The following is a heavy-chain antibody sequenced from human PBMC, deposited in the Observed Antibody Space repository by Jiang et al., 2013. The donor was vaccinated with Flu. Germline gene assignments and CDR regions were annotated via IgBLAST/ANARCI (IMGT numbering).Heavy chain of an antibody. D-gene: IGHD3-16*01. CDR3: ARTHFGGGVKWGSGFDP. CDR2: IDWDDDT. CDR1: GFSLTTSGMC. V-gene: IGHV2-70*16. J-gene: IGHJ5*02. Sequence: KPTQTLTLTCTFSGFSLTTSGMCVSWIRQPPGKALEWLARIDWDDDTFYSPFLKSRLTISKDTSKNQVVLTMTNMDPVDTATYYCARTHFGGGVKWGSGFDPWGQGTLVTVSS.